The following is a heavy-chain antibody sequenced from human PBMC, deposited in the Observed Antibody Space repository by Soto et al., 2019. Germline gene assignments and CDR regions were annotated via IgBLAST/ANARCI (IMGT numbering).Heavy chain of an antibody. CDR1: GFSVSRNY. J-gene: IGHJ4*02. D-gene: IGHD3-10*01. CDR3: GRGPGRF. V-gene: IGHV3-53*02. CDR2: VYSGDAT. Sequence: QLVETGGGGIQPGTSLTLACAASGFSVSRNYMTCVRQAPGTGLGGASFVYSGDATLYADSVKGRFILYRDDSQNTSYLPMNYLRAVKTGVDYCGRGPGRFWGRGTLVTVAS.